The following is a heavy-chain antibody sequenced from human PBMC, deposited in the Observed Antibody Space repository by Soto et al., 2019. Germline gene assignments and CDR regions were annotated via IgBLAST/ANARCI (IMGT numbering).Heavy chain of an antibody. CDR2: MNPNSANT. CDR1: GYTFTSYD. J-gene: IGHJ6*02. D-gene: IGHD3-3*01. V-gene: IGHV1-8*01. Sequence: ASVKVSCKASGYTFTSYDMNWVRQATGQGLEWMGWMNPNSANTGYAQKFQGRVTITADKSTSTAYMELSSLRSEDTAVYYCASLSSFHGITIFGGDNPYCYGTYVWGRGTSVTGSS. CDR3: ASLSSFHGITIFGGDNPYCYGTYV.